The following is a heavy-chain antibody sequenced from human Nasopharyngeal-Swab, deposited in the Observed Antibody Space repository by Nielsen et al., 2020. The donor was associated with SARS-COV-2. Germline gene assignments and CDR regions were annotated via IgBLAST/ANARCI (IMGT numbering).Heavy chain of an antibody. CDR3: ATGAPSGTFYDN. J-gene: IGHJ4*02. D-gene: IGHD1-26*01. CDR2: IRSKRDGETR. Sequence: GESLKISCAVSGSTFTNVWMTWVRQAQGQGLEWGARIRSKRDGETRDYAAPVQGRFTVSRDDSKYTVYLQMNSLKTEDTAVYYCATGAPSGTFYDNWGQGVLVTVSS. V-gene: IGHV3-15*01. CDR1: GSTFTNVW.